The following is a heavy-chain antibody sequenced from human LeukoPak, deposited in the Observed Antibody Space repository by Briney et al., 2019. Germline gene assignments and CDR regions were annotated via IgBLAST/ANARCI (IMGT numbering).Heavy chain of an antibody. D-gene: IGHD3-10*01. CDR2: ISYDGSIK. CDR1: GFTFSSFG. V-gene: IGHV3-30*19. J-gene: IGHJ4*02. Sequence: PGGSLRLSCAASGFTFSSFGMHWVRQAPGKGLEWVAFISYDGSIKYYADSVKGRFTISRDDSKNTLYLQMSGLRTEDTAVYYCARETRYYGSGRYYNSFDYWGQGTLVTVSS. CDR3: ARETRYYGSGRYYNSFDY.